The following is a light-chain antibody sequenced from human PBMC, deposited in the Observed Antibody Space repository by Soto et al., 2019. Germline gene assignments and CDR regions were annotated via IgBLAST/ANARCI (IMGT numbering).Light chain of an antibody. CDR3: HQYGSSGT. CDR1: QSVSSSY. CDR2: GAS. V-gene: IGKV3-20*01. Sequence: EIVLTQSPGTLSLSPGERATLSCRASQSVSSSYLAWYQQKPGQAPRLLIYGASSRATGIPDRFSGSGSGTDFTLAISRLEPEDLAVYYCHQYGSSGTSGPGTQV. J-gene: IGKJ1*01.